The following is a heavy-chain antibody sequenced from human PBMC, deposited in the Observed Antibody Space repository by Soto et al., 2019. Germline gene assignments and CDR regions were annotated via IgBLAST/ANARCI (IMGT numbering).Heavy chain of an antibody. J-gene: IGHJ5*02. D-gene: IGHD6-19*01. CDR3: ARDYQETYSSGWYWFDP. V-gene: IGHV3-7*01. Sequence: GGSLRLSCAASGFTFSSYWMSWVRQAPGKGLEWVANIKQDGSEKYYVDSVKGRFTISRDNAKNSLYLQMNSLRAEDTAVYYCARDYQETYSSGWYWFDPWGQGTLVTVSS. CDR1: GFTFSSYW. CDR2: IKQDGSEK.